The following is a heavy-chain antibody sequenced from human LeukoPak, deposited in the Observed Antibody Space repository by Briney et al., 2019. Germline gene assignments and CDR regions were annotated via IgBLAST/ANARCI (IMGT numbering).Heavy chain of an antibody. D-gene: IGHD3-10*01. V-gene: IGHV3-7*03. CDR2: IKQDGSEK. Sequence: QRGGSLRLSCAASGFTFSSYWMSWVRQAPGKGLEWVANIKQDGSEKNYVDSVKGRITISRDNAKNSLYLQMNSLRGEDTAVYYCATGLWTYGYWGQGTLVTVSS. J-gene: IGHJ4*02. CDR3: ATGLWTYGY. CDR1: GFTFSSYW.